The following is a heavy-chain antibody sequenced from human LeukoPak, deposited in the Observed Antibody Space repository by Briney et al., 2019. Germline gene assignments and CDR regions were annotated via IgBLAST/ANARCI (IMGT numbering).Heavy chain of an antibody. Sequence: PGGSLRLSCAASGFTFSKVWMSWVRQAPGKGLEWVSYITSSSSGINYANSVKGRFTISRDNAKNSLYLQMNSLRDEDTAVYYCAPMGDYADYWGQGTLVTVSS. V-gene: IGHV3-48*02. CDR3: APMGDYADY. J-gene: IGHJ4*02. D-gene: IGHD3-10*01. CDR2: ITSSSSGI. CDR1: GFTFSKVW.